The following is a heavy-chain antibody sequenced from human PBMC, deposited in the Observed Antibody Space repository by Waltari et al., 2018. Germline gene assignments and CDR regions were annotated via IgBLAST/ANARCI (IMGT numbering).Heavy chain of an antibody. D-gene: IGHD3-3*01. CDR2: IIPIFGTA. V-gene: IGHV1-69*14. CDR1: GGTFSSYA. CDR3: ASRPYDFWSGYYINYFDY. Sequence: QVQLVQSGAEVKKPGSSVKVSCKASGGTFSSYAISWVRPAPGQGLEWVGGIIPIFGTANYAQKFQGRVTITADKSKSTAYMELSSLRSEDTAVYYCASRPYDFWSGYYINYFDYWGQGTLVTVSS. J-gene: IGHJ4*02.